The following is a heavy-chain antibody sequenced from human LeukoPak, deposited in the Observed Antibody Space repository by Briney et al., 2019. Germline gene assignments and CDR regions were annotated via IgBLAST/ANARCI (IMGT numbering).Heavy chain of an antibody. V-gene: IGHV4-59*01. CDR3: ARGPLWFGELPDDY. CDR1: GGSISWYY. J-gene: IGHJ4*02. D-gene: IGHD3-10*01. Sequence: SEALSLTCTVSGGSISWYYWSWIRQPPGKGLEGIGYIYYSGSTNYNPSRKSRGTISVDTSKNQFSLKLSTVTAADTAVYYCARGPLWFGELPDDYWGQGTLVTVSS. CDR2: IYYSGST.